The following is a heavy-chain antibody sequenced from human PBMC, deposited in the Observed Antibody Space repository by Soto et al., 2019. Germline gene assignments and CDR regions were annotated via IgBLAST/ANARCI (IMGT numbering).Heavy chain of an antibody. CDR2: FDPEDGET. Sequence: ASVKVSCKVSGYTLTELSMHWVRQAPGKGLEWMGGFDPEDGETIYAQKFQGRVTMTEDTSTDTAYMELSSLRSEDTAVYYCARAAAGRQNGNPNWFDPWGQGTLVTVSS. V-gene: IGHV1-24*01. D-gene: IGHD6-13*01. CDR1: GYTLTELS. J-gene: IGHJ5*02. CDR3: ARAAAGRQNGNPNWFDP.